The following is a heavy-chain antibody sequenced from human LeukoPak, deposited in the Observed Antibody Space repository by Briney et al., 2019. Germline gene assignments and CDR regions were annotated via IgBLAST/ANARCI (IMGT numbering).Heavy chain of an antibody. J-gene: IGHJ4*02. CDR2: ISGSGETT. V-gene: IGHV3-23*01. CDR1: GFTFGSFS. CDR3: ANLPLRFGELPDY. D-gene: IGHD3-10*01. Sequence: GGSLRLSCAASGFTFGSFSMSWVRQAPGKGLEWVSVISGSGETTFYADSVRGRFTISRDNSKNTLYLQMNSLRAEDTAVYYCANLPLRFGELPDYWGQGTLVTVSS.